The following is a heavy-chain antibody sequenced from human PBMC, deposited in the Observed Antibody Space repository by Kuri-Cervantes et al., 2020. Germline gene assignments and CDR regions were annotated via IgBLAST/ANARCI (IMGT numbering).Heavy chain of an antibody. CDR2: TYYSGST. CDR1: GGSISSGDYY. V-gene: IGHV4-61*08. CDR3: AIQYSAISGWFDP. J-gene: IGHJ5*02. Sequence: GSLRLSCTVSGGSISSGDYYWSWIRQPPGKGLEWIGYTYYSGSTNYNPSLKSRVTISVDTSKSQFSLKLSSVTAADTAVYYCAIQYSAISGWFDPWGQGTLVTVSS. D-gene: IGHD2-21*02.